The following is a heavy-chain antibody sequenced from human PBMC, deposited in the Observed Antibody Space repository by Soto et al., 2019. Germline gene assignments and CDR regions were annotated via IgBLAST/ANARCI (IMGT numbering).Heavy chain of an antibody. J-gene: IGHJ5*02. CDR2: INPSSGGT. V-gene: IGHV1-2*04. CDR3: ARAPPYCTNGVCYGWFDP. D-gene: IGHD2-8*01. CDR1: GYTFTGYY. Sequence: ASVKVSCKASGYTFTGYYMHWVRQAPGQGLEWLGWINPSSGGTNYAQKFQGWVTMTRDTSISTAYMELSRLRSDDTAVYYCARAPPYCTNGVCYGWFDPWGQGTLVTVS.